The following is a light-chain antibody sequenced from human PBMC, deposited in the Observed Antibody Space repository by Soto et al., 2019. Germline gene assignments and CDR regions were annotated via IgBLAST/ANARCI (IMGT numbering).Light chain of an antibody. Sequence: DIQMTQTPPTLSASVGDRVTITCRTSQSMSTWLAWYQQKPGKAPKLLIYDASSLESGVPSRFSGSGSGTEFTLTISSLQPDDFATYYCQQDNSYSFGQGSKVDI. CDR3: QQDNSYS. CDR1: QSMSTW. CDR2: DAS. V-gene: IGKV1-5*01. J-gene: IGKJ1*01.